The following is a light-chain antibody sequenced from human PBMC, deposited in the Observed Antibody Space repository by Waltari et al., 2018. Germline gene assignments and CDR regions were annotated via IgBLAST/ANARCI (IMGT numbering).Light chain of an antibody. CDR2: DAS. CDR1: QSISSY. CDR3: QQRSNWLYT. Sequence: EIVLTQSPVILSLSPGERATLSCRASQSISSYLTGFQQKPGQSPRLLIYDASKRATGIPARFSGSGSGTDFTLTISSLEPEDFAVYYCQQRSNWLYTFGQGTKLAIK. J-gene: IGKJ2*01. V-gene: IGKV3-11*01.